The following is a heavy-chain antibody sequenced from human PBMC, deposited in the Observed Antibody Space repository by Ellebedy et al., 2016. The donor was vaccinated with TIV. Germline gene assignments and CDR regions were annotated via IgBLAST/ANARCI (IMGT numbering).Heavy chain of an antibody. Sequence: PGGSLRLSCAASGLTFNIYVMNWVRQAPGKGLEWVSTISGSGGRTHYADSVKGRFTISRDNSKNTLYLQVNSLRAEDTAVYDCASDRYCSGGNCYWVDYWGQGTLVTVSS. V-gene: IGHV3-23*01. CDR1: GLTFNIYV. CDR3: ASDRYCSGGNCYWVDY. CDR2: ISGSGGRT. J-gene: IGHJ4*02. D-gene: IGHD2-15*01.